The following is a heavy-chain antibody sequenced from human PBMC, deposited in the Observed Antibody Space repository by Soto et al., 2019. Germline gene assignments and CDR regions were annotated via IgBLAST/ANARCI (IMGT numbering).Heavy chain of an antibody. V-gene: IGHV3-30*18. J-gene: IGHJ4*01. CDR3: AKDRMGAVVRGYLNY. CDR1: GFTFSSYG. Sequence: QVQLVESGGGAVQPGRSLRLSCAASGFTFSSYGMHWVRQATGKGLEWVAVIIYDGSTKYYADSVKGRFTISRDNSKRTLYQQMNRLRAEDTAEYYCAKDRMGAVVRGYLNYWGQGTQFTVSS. CDR2: IIYDGSTK. D-gene: IGHD3-10*01.